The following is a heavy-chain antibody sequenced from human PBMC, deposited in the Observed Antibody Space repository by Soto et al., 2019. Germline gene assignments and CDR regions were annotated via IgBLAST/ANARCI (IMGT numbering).Heavy chain of an antibody. CDR2: IDPSDSYT. Sequence: GEPLKISCQGSGYSFTSYWISWVRQMPGKGLEWMGRIDPSDSYTNYSPSFQGHVTISADKSISTAYLQWSSLKASDTAMYYCASHTRYCSGGSCFDYWGQGTLVTVSS. V-gene: IGHV5-10-1*01. CDR3: ASHTRYCSGGSCFDY. CDR1: GYSFTSYW. D-gene: IGHD2-15*01. J-gene: IGHJ4*02.